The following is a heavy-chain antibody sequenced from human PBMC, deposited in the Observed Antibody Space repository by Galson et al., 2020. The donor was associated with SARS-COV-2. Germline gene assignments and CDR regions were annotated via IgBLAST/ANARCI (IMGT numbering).Heavy chain of an antibody. V-gene: IGHV4-34*01. D-gene: IGHD3-16*01. CDR2: INIGGNT. Sequence: SATLSRTCAVYGGSFSGYSWTWLRQPPGKGLEWIGEINIGGNTNYSPSLRSRVTTSVDTSTHQFSLKLTSVTAADTALYYCARGHRGVVPSPVLGLGPFYSYYYMDVWGKGTTVTVSS. CDR1: GGSFSGYS. CDR3: ARGHRGVVPSPVLGLGPFYSYYYMDV. J-gene: IGHJ6*03.